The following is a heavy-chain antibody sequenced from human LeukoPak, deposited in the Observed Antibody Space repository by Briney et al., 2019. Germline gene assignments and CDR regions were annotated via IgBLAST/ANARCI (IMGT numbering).Heavy chain of an antibody. D-gene: IGHD3-22*01. V-gene: IGHV1-18*01. CDR1: GYTFTSYG. J-gene: IGHJ4*02. CDR3: ARVSSGYYDFDY. CDR2: ISAYNGNT. Sequence: ASVKVSCKASGYTFTSYGISWVRQAPGQGLEWMGWISAYNGNTNYAQKLQGRVTMTIDTSTSTAYMELRSLRSDDTAVYYCARVSSGYYDFDYWGQGTLVTVSS.